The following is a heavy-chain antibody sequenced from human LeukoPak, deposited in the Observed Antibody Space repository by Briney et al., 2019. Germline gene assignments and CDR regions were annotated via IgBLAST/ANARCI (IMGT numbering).Heavy chain of an antibody. V-gene: IGHV4-31*03. CDR3: ARPGVGSGRYGAFDI. D-gene: IGHD5-18*01. CDR1: GGSVSSGGYY. Sequence: SQTLSLTCTVSGGSVSSGGYYWSWIRQHPGKGLEWIGYIYYSGTTYYNPSLKSRVIISVDTSKNQFSLRLSSVTAADTAVYYCARPGVGSGRYGAFDIWGQGTMVTVSS. CDR2: IYYSGTT. J-gene: IGHJ3*02.